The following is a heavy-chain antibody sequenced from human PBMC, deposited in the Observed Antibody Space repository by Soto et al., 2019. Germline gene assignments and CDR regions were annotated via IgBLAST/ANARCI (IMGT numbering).Heavy chain of an antibody. J-gene: IGHJ6*02. Sequence: ASVKVSCKASGYTFTFYYMHWVRQAPGQGLEWMGWINPNSGGTNYAQKFQGRVTMTRDTSISTAYMELSRLRSDDTAVYYCAREGTTMVRGVIPHYYYGMDVWGQGTTVTVSS. CDR2: INPNSGGT. CDR3: AREGTTMVRGVIPHYYYGMDV. D-gene: IGHD3-10*01. V-gene: IGHV1-2*02. CDR1: GYTFTFYY.